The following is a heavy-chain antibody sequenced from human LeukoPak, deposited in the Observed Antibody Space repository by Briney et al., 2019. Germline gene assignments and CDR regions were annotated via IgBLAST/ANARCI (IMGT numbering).Heavy chain of an antibody. CDR3: GKGAVVAASPFDY. Sequence: GGSLRLSCAASGFTFSSYAMSWVRQAPGKGLEWVSAISGSGGSTYYADSVKGRFTISRDKSKNTLYLQMNSLRAEDTAMYYCGKGAVVAASPFDYWGPGTLVTVSS. D-gene: IGHD2-15*01. CDR2: ISGSGGST. V-gene: IGHV3-23*01. J-gene: IGHJ4*02. CDR1: GFTFSSYA.